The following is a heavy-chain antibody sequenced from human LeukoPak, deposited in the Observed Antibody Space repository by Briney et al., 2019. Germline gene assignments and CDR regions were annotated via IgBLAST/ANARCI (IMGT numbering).Heavy chain of an antibody. CDR2: IKQDGSEK. Sequence: GGSLRLSCAASGFTFSSYWMSWVRQAPGKGLEWVANIKQDGSEKYYVDSVKGRFTISRDNAKNSLYLQMNSLRAEDTAVYYCARAGQQYSVDFDYWGQGTLVTVSS. D-gene: IGHD6-13*01. CDR1: GFTFSSYW. J-gene: IGHJ4*02. V-gene: IGHV3-7*01. CDR3: ARAGQQYSVDFDY.